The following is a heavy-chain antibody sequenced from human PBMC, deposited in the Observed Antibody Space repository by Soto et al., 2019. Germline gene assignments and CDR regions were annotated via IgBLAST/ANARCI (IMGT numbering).Heavy chain of an antibody. Sequence: PSETLSLTCAVYGGSFSGYYWSWIRQPPGKGLEWIGEINHSGSTNYNPSLKSRVTISVDTSKNQFSLKLSSVTAADTAVYYCARGPLRPIFLGKYFDYWGQGTLVTVSS. CDR1: GGSFSGYY. V-gene: IGHV4-34*01. CDR2: INHSGST. D-gene: IGHD3-9*01. CDR3: ARGPLRPIFLGKYFDY. J-gene: IGHJ4*02.